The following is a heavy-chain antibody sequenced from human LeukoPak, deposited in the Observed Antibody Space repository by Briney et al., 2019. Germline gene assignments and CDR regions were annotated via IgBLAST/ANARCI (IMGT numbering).Heavy chain of an antibody. CDR1: GFTFSSYA. CDR3: ARSPKGYCSGGSCYSTYYYYYYMDV. J-gene: IGHJ6*03. CDR2: ISYDGSSK. V-gene: IGHV3-30*04. Sequence: GGSLRLSCAASGFTFSSYAMQWVRQAPGKGLEWVAVISYDGSSKYYADSVKGRFTISRDNSKNTLYLQMNSLRAEDTAVYYCARSPKGYCSGGSCYSTYYYYYYMDVWGKGTTVTVSS. D-gene: IGHD2-15*01.